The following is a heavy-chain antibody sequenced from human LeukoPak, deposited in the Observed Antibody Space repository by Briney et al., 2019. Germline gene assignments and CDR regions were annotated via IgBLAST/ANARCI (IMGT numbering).Heavy chain of an antibody. D-gene: IGHD3-10*01. J-gene: IGHJ4*02. CDR1: GFTFSTYG. Sequence: GRSLRLSCAASGFTFSTYGMHWVRQAPGKGLEWVAVILFDGNNKYYADSVRGRFTISRDSSKNSLYLQMNSLRTEDTALYFCGKAVRGVIFDSLVDYWGQGTLVTVSS. CDR2: ILFDGNNK. V-gene: IGHV3-30*18. CDR3: GKAVRGVIFDSLVDY.